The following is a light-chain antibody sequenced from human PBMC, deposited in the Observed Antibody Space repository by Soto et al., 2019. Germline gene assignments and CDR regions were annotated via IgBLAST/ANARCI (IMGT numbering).Light chain of an antibody. Sequence: EIVLTQSPATLSLSPGERATLSCRASQTVSSYLAWYQQKPGQAPRLLIYDASNRATGIPARFSGSGSGTDFTLTISSLEPEDFAVYYCHQRSSWPRTFGQGTNLEIK. CDR3: HQRSSWPRT. CDR2: DAS. V-gene: IGKV3-11*01. CDR1: QTVSSY. J-gene: IGKJ2*01.